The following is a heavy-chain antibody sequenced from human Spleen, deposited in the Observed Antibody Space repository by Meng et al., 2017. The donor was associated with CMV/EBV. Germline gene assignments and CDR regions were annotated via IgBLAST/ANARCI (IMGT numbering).Heavy chain of an antibody. CDR2: IYTSGST. V-gene: IGHV4-4*07. CDR1: GGSISSYY. J-gene: IGHJ4*02. Sequence: GSLRLSCTVSGGSISSYYWSWIRQPAGKGLEWIGRIYTSGSTNYNPSLKSRVTISADTSKNQFSLKLSSATAADTAVYYCASQEGGVTYSDFWRGYFYWGQGTLVTVSS. D-gene: IGHD3-3*01. CDR3: ASQEGGVTYSDFWRGYFY.